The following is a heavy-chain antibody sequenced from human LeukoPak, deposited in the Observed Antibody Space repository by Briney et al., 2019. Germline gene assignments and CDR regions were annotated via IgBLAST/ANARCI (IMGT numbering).Heavy chain of an antibody. Sequence: KPSETLSLTCTVSGDSMSRYYWSWIRQTPGKGLEWIGYIYYSGSTNYNPSLKSRITISVDTSKNHFCLKLSSATAADTAVDYCARAPAGPPDYYMDVWGKGTTVTVSS. J-gene: IGHJ6*03. CDR3: ARAPAGPPDYYMDV. V-gene: IGHV4-59*01. CDR1: GDSMSRYY. CDR2: IYYSGST. D-gene: IGHD6-19*01.